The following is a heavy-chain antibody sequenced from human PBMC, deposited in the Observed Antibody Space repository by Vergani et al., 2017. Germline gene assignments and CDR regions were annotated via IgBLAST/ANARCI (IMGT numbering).Heavy chain of an antibody. CDR1: GFTFSSNY. Sequence: EVQLVESGGGLVQPGGSLRLSCAASGFTFSSNYMSWVRQAPGKGLEWVSVIYSGGSTYYADSVKGRFTISRDNSKNTLYLQMNSLRAEDTAVYYCARALYYDILTGYYGDYYYMDVWGKGTTVTVSS. V-gene: IGHV3-66*01. CDR3: ARALYYDILTGYYGDYYYMDV. J-gene: IGHJ6*03. D-gene: IGHD3-9*01. CDR2: IYSGGST.